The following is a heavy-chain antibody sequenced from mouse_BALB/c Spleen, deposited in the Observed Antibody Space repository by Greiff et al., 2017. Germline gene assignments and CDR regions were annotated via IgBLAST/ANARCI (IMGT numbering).Heavy chain of an antibody. V-gene: IGHV1-14*01. CDR3: ARVGTMITTTAWFAY. CDR1: CFTFTSYF. D-gene: IGHD2-4*01. Sequence: QLQQSGSELVKPGASVQMSFQASCFTFTSYFLHWVKQKPGQGLEWIGYIYPYNDGTKYNEKFKGKATLTSDKSSSTAYMELSSLTSEDSAVYYCARVGTMITTTAWFAYWGQGTLVTVSA. CDR2: IYPYNDGT. J-gene: IGHJ3*01.